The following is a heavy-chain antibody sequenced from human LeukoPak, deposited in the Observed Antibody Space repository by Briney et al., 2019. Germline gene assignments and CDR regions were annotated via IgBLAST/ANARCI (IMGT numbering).Heavy chain of an antibody. J-gene: IGHJ4*02. CDR1: GVTLSSYG. CDR3: AKEYYAKYYFDY. D-gene: IGHD3-10*01. Sequence: GRSLRLSCAPSGVTLSSYGLQWVPQAPGKGLEWVAVISYDGSNKYSANSVKGRFTISRDNSKNTLYLQMNSLRAEDTAVYYCAKEYYAKYYFDYWGQGTLVTVSS. CDR2: ISYDGSNK. V-gene: IGHV3-30*18.